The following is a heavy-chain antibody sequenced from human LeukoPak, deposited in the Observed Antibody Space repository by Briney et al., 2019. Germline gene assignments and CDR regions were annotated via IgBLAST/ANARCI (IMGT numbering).Heavy chain of an antibody. D-gene: IGHD5-12*01. J-gene: IGHJ6*03. CDR1: GGTGSSYT. CDR2: IIPIFGTA. CDR3: ARDPSYSGYPYYYYMDV. Sequence: SVKVSCKASGGTGSSYTMNWIRQAPGQGLEWMGGIIPIFGTANYAQKFQGRVTITADESTSTAYMELSSLRSEDTAVYYCARDPSYSGYPYYYYMDVWGKGTTVTVSS. V-gene: IGHV1-69*13.